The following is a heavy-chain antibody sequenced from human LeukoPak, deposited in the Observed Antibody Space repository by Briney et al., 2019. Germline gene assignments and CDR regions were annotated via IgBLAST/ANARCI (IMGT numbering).Heavy chain of an antibody. Sequence: SETLSLTCIVSGGSISSYYCSWILQPPGKGLEWIGYIYYSGSTNYNPSLKSRVTISVDTSKNQFSLKLSSVTAADTAVYYCARARDGSAFDIWGQGTMVTVSS. CDR1: GGSISSYY. CDR2: IYYSGST. J-gene: IGHJ3*02. V-gene: IGHV4-59*01. D-gene: IGHD2-2*03. CDR3: ARARDGSAFDI.